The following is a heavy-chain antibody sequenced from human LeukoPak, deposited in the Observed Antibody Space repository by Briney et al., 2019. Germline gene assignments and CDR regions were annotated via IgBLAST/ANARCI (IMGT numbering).Heavy chain of an antibody. CDR1: GGSFSGYY. CDR3: ARGYGKMNY. V-gene: IGHV4-34*01. D-gene: IGHD4-17*01. Sequence: SETLSLTCAVYGGSFSGYYWSWIRQPPGEGLEWIGEINHSGSTNYNPSLKSRVTISVDTSKNQFSLKLSSVTAADTAVYYCARGYGKMNYWGQGTLVTVSS. CDR2: INHSGST. J-gene: IGHJ4*02.